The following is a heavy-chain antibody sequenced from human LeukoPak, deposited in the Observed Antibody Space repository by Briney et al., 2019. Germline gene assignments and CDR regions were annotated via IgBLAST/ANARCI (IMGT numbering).Heavy chain of an antibody. CDR1: GFTFSDYT. D-gene: IGHD1-1*01. CDR3: AKSIAGTTLDYFDY. J-gene: IGHJ4*02. Sequence: GGSLRLSCVASGFTFSDYTMNWVRQAPGKGLEWVSSITSGSNFMYYADSVKGRFTISRDNAKNSLYLQMNSLRAEDTAVYYCAKSIAGTTLDYFDYWGPGTLVTVSS. CDR2: ITSGSNFM. V-gene: IGHV3-21*04.